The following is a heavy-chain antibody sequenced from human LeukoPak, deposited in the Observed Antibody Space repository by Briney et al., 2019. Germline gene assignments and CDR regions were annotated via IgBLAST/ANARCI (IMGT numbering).Heavy chain of an antibody. D-gene: IGHD1-26*01. V-gene: IGHV4-31*03. Sequence: PSQTLFLTCTVSGGSISSGGYYWSWIRQHPGKGLEWIGYIYYSGSTYYNPSLKSRVTISVDTSKNQFSLKLSSVTAADTAVYYCARVVGATPPYYFDYWGQGTLVTVSS. J-gene: IGHJ4*02. CDR1: GGSISSGGYY. CDR3: ARVVGATPPYYFDY. CDR2: IYYSGST.